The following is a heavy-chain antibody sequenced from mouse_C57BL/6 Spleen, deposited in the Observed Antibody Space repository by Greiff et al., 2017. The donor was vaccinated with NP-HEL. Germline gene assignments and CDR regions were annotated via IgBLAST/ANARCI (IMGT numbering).Heavy chain of an antibody. CDR3: ARKNGNSFDY. J-gene: IGHJ2*01. CDR2: IWTGLGT. CDR1: CSSFPLSS. D-gene: IGHD2-1*01. Sequence: LVESGPGRGGAAPPLCITLTCSCSSFPLSSLLFFLPPPFPGLSFLLVIWTGLGTNYNSALKSRLSISKDNSKSQVFLKMNSLQTDDTARYYCARKNGNSFDYWGQGTTLTVSS. V-gene: IGHV2-9-1*01.